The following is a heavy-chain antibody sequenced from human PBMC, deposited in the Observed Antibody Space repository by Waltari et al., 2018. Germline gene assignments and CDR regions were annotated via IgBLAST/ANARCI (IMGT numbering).Heavy chain of an antibody. J-gene: IGHJ3*02. CDR3: ARAKMPYSYALRGAFDI. D-gene: IGHD5-18*01. V-gene: IGHV4-59*01. CDR1: GGSISSYY. CDR2: IYYSGST. Sequence: QVQLQESGPGLVKPSETLSLTCTVSGGSISSYYWSWIRQPPGKGLEWIGYIYYSGSTNYNPSLKSRVTISVDTSKNQFSLKLSSVTAADTAVYYCARAKMPYSYALRGAFDIWGQGTMVTVSS.